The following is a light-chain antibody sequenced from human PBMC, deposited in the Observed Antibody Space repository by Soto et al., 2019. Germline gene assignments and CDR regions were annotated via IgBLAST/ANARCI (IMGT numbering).Light chain of an antibody. Sequence: QKTQPAATRCASGGYPYHQTCRASESISRWLAWYQQKPGKAPKVLIYDASSLESGVPSRFIGSGSGTEFTLTFSNLRRADFAIYDCKRYKGYWMFGLGTKVDI. CDR3: KRYKGYWM. CDR2: DAS. CDR1: ESISRW. J-gene: IGKJ1*01. V-gene: IGKV1-5*01.